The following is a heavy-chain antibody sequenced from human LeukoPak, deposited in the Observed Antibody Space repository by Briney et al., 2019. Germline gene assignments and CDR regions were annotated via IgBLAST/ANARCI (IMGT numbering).Heavy chain of an antibody. J-gene: IGHJ4*02. V-gene: IGHV4-59*01. D-gene: IGHD5-18*01. CDR2: IYYSGST. CDR3: ARGWAQGYSYGPFDY. CDR1: GGSISSYY. Sequence: SETLSLTCTVSGGSISSYYWSWIRQPAGKGLEWIGYIYYSGSTNYNPSLKSRVTISVDTSKNQFSLKLSSVTAADTAVYYCARGWAQGYSYGPFDYWGQGTLVTVSS.